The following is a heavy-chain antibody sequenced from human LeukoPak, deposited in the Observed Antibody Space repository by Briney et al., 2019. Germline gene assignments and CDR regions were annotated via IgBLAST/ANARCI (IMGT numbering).Heavy chain of an antibody. CDR2: ISYDGSNK. D-gene: IGHD6-19*01. V-gene: IGHV3-30-3*01. CDR3: AKDLWPTAVAFDY. J-gene: IGHJ4*02. CDR1: GFTFSSYA. Sequence: GGSLRLSCAASGFTFSSYAIHWVRQAPGKGLEWVAVISYDGSNKYYADSVKGRFTISRDNSKNTLYLQMNTLRAEDTAVYYCAKDLWPTAVAFDYWGQGTLVTVSS.